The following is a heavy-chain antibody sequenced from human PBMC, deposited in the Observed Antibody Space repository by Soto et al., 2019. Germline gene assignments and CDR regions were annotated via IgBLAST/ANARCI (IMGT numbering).Heavy chain of an antibody. CDR1: GFTFSDYY. CDR3: ARDGYGSGSQFDY. J-gene: IGHJ4*02. D-gene: IGHD3-10*01. CDR2: ISSSSSYT. Sequence: PGGSLRLSCAASGFTFSDYYMSWIRQAPGKGLEWVSYISSSSSYTNYADSVKGRFTISRDNAKNSLYLQMNSLRVEDTAVYYCARDGYGSGSQFDYWGQGTLVAVSS. V-gene: IGHV3-11*06.